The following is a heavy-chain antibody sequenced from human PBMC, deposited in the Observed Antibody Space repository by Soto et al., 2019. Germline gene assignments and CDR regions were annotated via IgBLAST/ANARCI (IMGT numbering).Heavy chain of an antibody. CDR1: GFSLSTSGVG. CDR2: IYWDDSK. Sequence: QITLKESGPTLVRPTQTLTLTCAFSGFSLSTSGVGVGWIRQPPGKALEWLAVIYWDDSKHYSPSLRSRLTNTKDTSKNQVVLTMTNMDPIDTGTYYCAHKGPEDWPLDYWGEGTLVTVSP. V-gene: IGHV2-5*02. CDR3: AHKGPEDWPLDY. D-gene: IGHD3-9*01. J-gene: IGHJ4*02.